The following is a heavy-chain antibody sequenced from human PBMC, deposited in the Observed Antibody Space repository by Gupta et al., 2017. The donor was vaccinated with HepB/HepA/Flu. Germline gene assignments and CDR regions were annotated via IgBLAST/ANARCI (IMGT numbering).Heavy chain of an antibody. J-gene: IGHJ3*02. D-gene: IGHD2-15*01. CDR3: TRDPEYCGSGACYSDAFDI. CDR1: GFTLSAYT. CDR2: ISSGSAYI. Sequence: QLVESGGGLVKPGGSLRLSCPPSGFTLSAYTLNWLRQAPGKGLEWVSAISSGSAYIYYSDSVKGRFTVSRDNAKDLVYLQMNSLRVEDTAVYYCTRDPEYCGSGACYSDAFDIWGQGTTLIVS. V-gene: IGHV3-21*01.